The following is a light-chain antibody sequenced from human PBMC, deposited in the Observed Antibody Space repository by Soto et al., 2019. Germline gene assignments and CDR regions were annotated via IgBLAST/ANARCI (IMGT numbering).Light chain of an antibody. V-gene: IGKV1-27*01. Sequence: IKLTQSPAALSAYVGDRVTITCRASQGVSNSLAWYQQKPGKVPKLLIYAASTLQSGVPSRFSGSGSGTDFTLTISSLQPDDVASYYCQKYNSAPWTFAQGTKVDI. CDR2: AAS. CDR1: QGVSNS. CDR3: QKYNSAPWT. J-gene: IGKJ1*01.